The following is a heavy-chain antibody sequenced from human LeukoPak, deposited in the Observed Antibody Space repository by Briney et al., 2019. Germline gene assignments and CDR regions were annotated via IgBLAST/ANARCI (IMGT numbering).Heavy chain of an antibody. D-gene: IGHD4-23*01. CDR1: GFTFNSYS. J-gene: IGHJ3*02. CDR3: ARATGITVVDAFDI. CDR2: ISSSSSYI. Sequence: TGGSLRLSCAASGFTFNSYSMNWVRQAPGKGLEWVSSISSSSSYIYYADSVKGRFTISRDNAKNSLYLQMNSLRAEDTAVYYCARATGITVVDAFDIWGQGTMVTVSS. V-gene: IGHV3-21*01.